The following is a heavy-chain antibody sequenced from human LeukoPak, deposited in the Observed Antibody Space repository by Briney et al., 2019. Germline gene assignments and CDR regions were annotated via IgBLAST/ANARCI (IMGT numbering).Heavy chain of an antibody. V-gene: IGHV1-18*01. J-gene: IGHJ4*02. CDR3: ATGNYYYDSSGYFDY. CDR1: GYTFTSYG. CDR2: ISAYNGNT. D-gene: IGHD3-22*01. Sequence: ASVKVSRKASGYTFTSYGISWVRQAPGQGLEWMGWISAYNGNTNYAQKLQGRVTMTTDTSTSTAYMELRSMRSDDTAVYYCATGNYYYDSSGYFDYWGQGTLVTVSS.